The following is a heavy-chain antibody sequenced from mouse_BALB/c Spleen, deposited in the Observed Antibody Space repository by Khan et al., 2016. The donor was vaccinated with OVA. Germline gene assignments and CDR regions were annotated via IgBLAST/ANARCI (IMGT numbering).Heavy chain of an antibody. D-gene: IGHD1-1*01. V-gene: IGHV2-9*02. CDR2: IWAGGST. CDR3: AREPPLYYYGNRTMDN. CDR1: GFSLTSYG. J-gene: IGHJ4*01. Sequence: VQLQESGPGLVAPSQNLSITCTVSGFSLTSYGVHWVRQPPGKGLDWLGVIWAGGSTSYNSALMSRLSISTDNSKSHDFLEMSRLQTEDTAMDYCAREPPLYYYGNRTMDNWGQGTSVTVSS.